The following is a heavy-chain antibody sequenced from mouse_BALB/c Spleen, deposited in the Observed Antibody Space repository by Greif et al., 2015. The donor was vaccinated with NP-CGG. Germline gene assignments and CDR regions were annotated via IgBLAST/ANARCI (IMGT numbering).Heavy chain of an antibody. V-gene: IGHV14-3*02. CDR1: GFNIKDTY. D-gene: IGHD2-2*01. J-gene: IGHJ2*01. Sequence: VQLQQSGAELVKPGASVKLSCTASGFNIKDTYMHWVKQRPEQGLEWIGRIDPANGNTKYDPKFQGKATITADTSSNTAYLQLSSLTSEDTAVYYCASDVWLRQNFDYWGQGTTLTVSS. CDR2: IDPANGNT. CDR3: ASDVWLRQNFDY.